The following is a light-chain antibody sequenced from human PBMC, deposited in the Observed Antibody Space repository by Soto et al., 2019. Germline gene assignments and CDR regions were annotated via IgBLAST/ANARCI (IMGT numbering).Light chain of an antibody. Sequence: EIVLTQSPGTLSLSPGDRATLSCRASQSVSNAYLAWYQQKPGQAPRLLIYGASSRATGIPDRFSGSGSGTEFTLNLSRLEPEDFAGYYCQHYGNSPPMYTFGQGTKLEIK. J-gene: IGKJ2*01. CDR1: QSVSNAY. CDR3: QHYGNSPPMYT. V-gene: IGKV3-20*01. CDR2: GAS.